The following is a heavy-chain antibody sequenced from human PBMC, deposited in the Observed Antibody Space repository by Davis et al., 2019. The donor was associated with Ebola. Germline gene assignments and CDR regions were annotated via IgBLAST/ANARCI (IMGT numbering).Heavy chain of an antibody. CDR3: AKDYNNWNDFYFDY. V-gene: IGHV3-30*18. Sequence: PGGSLRLSCAASGFTFSSYGMHWVRQAPGKGLEWVAVISYDGSNKYYAYSVKGRFTISRDNSKNTLYLQMNSLRAEDTAVYYCAKDYNNWNDFYFDYWGQGTLVTVSS. CDR1: GFTFSSYG. CDR2: ISYDGSNK. D-gene: IGHD1-20*01. J-gene: IGHJ4*02.